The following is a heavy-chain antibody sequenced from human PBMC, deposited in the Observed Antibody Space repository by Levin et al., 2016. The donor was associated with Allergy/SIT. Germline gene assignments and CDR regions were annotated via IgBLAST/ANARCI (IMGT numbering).Heavy chain of an antibody. D-gene: IGHD3-3*01. V-gene: IGHV4-59*01. CDR2: IDYRGST. J-gene: IGHJ4*02. CDR3: ARGHYDLRY. Sequence: WIRQPPGKGLEWIGYIDYRGSTNYDPSLGSRVSISVDMSKNQFSLKLSSVTAADTAVYFCARGHYDLRYWGQGTLVTVSS.